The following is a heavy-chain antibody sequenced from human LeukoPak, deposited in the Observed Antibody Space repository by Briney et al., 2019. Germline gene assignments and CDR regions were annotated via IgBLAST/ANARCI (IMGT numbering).Heavy chain of an antibody. V-gene: IGHV1-46*01. CDR1: GYTFTSYY. CDR2: INPSGGST. CDR3: AREGVYCSSTSCHRRGMDA. Sequence: ASVKVSCKASGYTFTSYYMHWVRQAPGQGLEGMGIINPSGGSTSYAQKFQGRVTMTRDTSTSTVYMELRSLRSEDTAVYYCAREGVYCSSTSCHRRGMDAWGQGTTVTVSS. D-gene: IGHD2-2*02. J-gene: IGHJ6*02.